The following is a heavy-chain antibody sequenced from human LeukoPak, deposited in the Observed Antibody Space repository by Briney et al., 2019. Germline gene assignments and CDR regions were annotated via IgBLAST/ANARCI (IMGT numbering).Heavy chain of an antibody. CDR1: GFTFSDYY. V-gene: IGHV3-11*01. CDR3: ARERRQVVTSRDAFDI. J-gene: IGHJ3*02. D-gene: IGHD4-23*01. CDR2: ISSSGSTI. Sequence: GGSLRLSCAASGFTFSDYYMSWIRQAPGKGLEWVSYISSSGSTIYYADSVKGRFTISRDNAKNSLYLQMNSLRAEDTAVYYCARERRQVVTSRDAFDIWGQGTMATVSS.